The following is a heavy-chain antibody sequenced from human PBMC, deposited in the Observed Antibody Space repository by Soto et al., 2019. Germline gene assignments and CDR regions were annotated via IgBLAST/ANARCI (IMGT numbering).Heavy chain of an antibody. CDR2: IYHSGRT. CDR1: GGSIRSGGYY. D-gene: IGHD4-17*01. CDR3: ARMFQLYGEEYYFGMDV. J-gene: IGHJ6*02. Sequence: NPSETLSLTCTVSGGSIRSGGYYWSWIRQHPGKGLEWIGHIYHSGRTSYSPSLKGRVIISVDTSKSQFSLRVSSVTAADTAVYYCARMFQLYGEEYYFGMDVWGQGTTVTVSS. V-gene: IGHV4-31*03.